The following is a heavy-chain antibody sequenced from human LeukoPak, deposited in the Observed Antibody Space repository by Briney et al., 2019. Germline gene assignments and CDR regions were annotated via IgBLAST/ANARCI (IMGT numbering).Heavy chain of an antibody. D-gene: IGHD3-3*01. J-gene: IGHJ6*02. CDR1: GFFFDDYG. Sequence: QPGGSLRLSCVASGFFFDDYGMHWVRQVPGKGLEWVSGISWQSRTRKYADSVRGRFTISRDNAKNSLYLQMNRLKLEDTALYYCVKDRDFWSGLDVWGQGTMVTVS. CDR3: VKDRDFWSGLDV. CDR2: ISWQSRTR. V-gene: IGHV3-9*01.